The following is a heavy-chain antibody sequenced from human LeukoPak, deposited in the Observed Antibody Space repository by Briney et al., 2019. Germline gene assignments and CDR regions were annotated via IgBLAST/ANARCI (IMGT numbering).Heavy chain of an antibody. CDR3: ATGSGYYYDH. J-gene: IGHJ4*02. V-gene: IGHV3-53*01. Sequence: GGSLRLSCAVSGFSVSNNYMNWVRQAPGKGLEWVSLIYSRGGTSYADSVKGRFTVSRDNSKNTLYLQMSSLRAEDTAVYYCATGSGYYYDHWGQGTLVTVSS. CDR1: GFSVSNNY. CDR2: IYSRGGT. D-gene: IGHD3-22*01.